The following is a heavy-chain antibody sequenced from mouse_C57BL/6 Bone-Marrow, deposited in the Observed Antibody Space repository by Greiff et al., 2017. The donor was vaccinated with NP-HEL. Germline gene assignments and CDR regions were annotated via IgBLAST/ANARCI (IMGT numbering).Heavy chain of an antibody. J-gene: IGHJ1*03. Sequence: VQLQQSGAELVRPGASVTLSCKASGYTFTDYEMHWVKQTPVHGLEWIGAIDPETGGTAYNQKFKGKAILTADKSSSTAYMELRSLTSEDSAVYYCTRYYYGSSYNSWYYGVWGTGATVTVSS. CDR2: IDPETGGT. CDR1: GYTFTDYE. D-gene: IGHD1-1*01. V-gene: IGHV1-15*01. CDR3: TRYYYGSSYNSWYYGV.